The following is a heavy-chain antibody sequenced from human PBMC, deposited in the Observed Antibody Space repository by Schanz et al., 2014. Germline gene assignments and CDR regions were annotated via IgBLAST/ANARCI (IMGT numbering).Heavy chain of an antibody. D-gene: IGHD5-12*01. CDR1: GFTFSIHY. CDR2: VYMSAAST. J-gene: IGHJ3*01. CDR3: ARDEGRDGYNLAFDV. V-gene: IGHV3-23*04. Sequence: EVQLVESGGGLVQPGGSLRLTCAASGFTFSIHYMSWVRQAPGKGLEWVSTVYMSAASTSYADSVKGRFIISRDSSKNTPFLQMNSLRPEDTAIYFCARDEGRDGYNLAFDVWGQGTLVTVSS.